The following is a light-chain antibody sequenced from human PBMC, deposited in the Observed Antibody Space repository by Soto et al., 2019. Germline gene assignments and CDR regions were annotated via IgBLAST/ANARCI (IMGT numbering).Light chain of an antibody. V-gene: IGLV7-46*01. CDR2: DTS. CDR1: TGAVTSNHY. CDR3: LLSYNAARV. Sequence: QAVVTQEPSLTVSPGGTVTLTCGSSTGAVTSNHYPYWFQQQAGQAPRTLIYDTSNKHSWTPARFSGSLLGDKAALTLSGAQPEDEAQYYCLLSYNAARVFGGGTKLTVL. J-gene: IGLJ2*01.